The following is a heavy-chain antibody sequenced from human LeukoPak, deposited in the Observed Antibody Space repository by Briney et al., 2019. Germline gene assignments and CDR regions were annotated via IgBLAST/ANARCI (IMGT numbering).Heavy chain of an antibody. CDR2: ISGSGGST. CDR1: GFTFSSYG. J-gene: IGHJ4*02. D-gene: IGHD3-10*01. CDR3: AKGAYGSGSWFDY. V-gene: IGHV3-23*01. Sequence: GSLRLSCAASGFTFSSYGMSWVRQAPGNGLEWVSAISGSGGSTYYADSVKGRFTISRDNSKNTLYLQMNSLRAEDTAVYYCAKGAYGSGSWFDYWGQGTLVTVSS.